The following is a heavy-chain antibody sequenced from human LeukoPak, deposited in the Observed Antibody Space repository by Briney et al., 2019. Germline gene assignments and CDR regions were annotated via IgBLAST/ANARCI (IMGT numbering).Heavy chain of an antibody. V-gene: IGHV3-23*01. CDR2: ISGSGGST. CDR3: ANHPGYCSSTSCYTRAGDRLEYYYYYMDV. Sequence: GGSLRLSCAASGFTFSSYAMSWVRQAPGKGLEWVSAISGSGGSTYYADSVKGRFTISRDNSKNTLYLQMNSLRAEDTAAYYCANHPGYCSSTSCYTRAGDRLEYYYYYMDVWGKGTTVTVSS. J-gene: IGHJ6*03. CDR1: GFTFSSYA. D-gene: IGHD2-2*02.